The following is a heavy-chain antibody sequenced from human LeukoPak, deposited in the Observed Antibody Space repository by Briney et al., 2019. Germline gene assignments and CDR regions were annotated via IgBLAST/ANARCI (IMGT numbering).Heavy chain of an antibody. CDR2: TYYRSQQWYS. Sequence: SQTLSLTCAISGDSVSSSGAAWDWIRQSPSRGLEWLGRTYYRSQQWYSDYAPSVKGRITINADTSQNQFSLHLNSVTPEDTAVYYCGREMDFGVVTNWGQGTLVTVSS. V-gene: IGHV6-1*01. CDR3: GREMDFGVVTN. D-gene: IGHD3-3*01. CDR1: GDSVSSSGAA. J-gene: IGHJ4*02.